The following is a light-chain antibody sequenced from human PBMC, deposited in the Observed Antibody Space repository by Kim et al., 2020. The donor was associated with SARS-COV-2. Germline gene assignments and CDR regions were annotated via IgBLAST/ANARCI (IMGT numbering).Light chain of an antibody. V-gene: IGKV1-8*01. CDR1: QGIGSY. CDR2: AAS. J-gene: IGKJ2*01. Sequence: AIRLTQSPSSVSASTGDRVTITCRASQGIGSYLAWYQQKSGQAPKLLIYAASTLQTGVPSRFSGSGSGTDFTLTISCLQSEDCATYYCQQYYTSPYTFGQGTKLEI. CDR3: QQYYTSPYT.